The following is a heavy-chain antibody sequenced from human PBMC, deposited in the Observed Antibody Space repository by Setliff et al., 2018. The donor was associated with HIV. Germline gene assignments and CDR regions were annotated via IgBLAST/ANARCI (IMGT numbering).Heavy chain of an antibody. CDR1: GFTFNNHA. CDR2: TSTDGSIT. D-gene: IGHD5-18*01. Sequence: GGSLRLSCAASGFTFNNHAINWVRQPLGKGLQWVSVTSTDGSITNYADSVKGRFTISRDNAENTLYLQMDSLKAEDTAVYFCARRGGYSYGHDSWGQGTLVTVSS. J-gene: IGHJ4*02. V-gene: IGHV3-74*01. CDR3: ARRGGYSYGHDS.